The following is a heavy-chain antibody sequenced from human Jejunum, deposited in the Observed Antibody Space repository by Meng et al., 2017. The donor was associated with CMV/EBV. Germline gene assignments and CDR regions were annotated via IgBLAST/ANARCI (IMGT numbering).Heavy chain of an antibody. J-gene: IGHJ5*02. D-gene: IGHD1-26*01. CDR3: ARESGSYYWFDP. CDR1: AGPISGYY. CDR2: IYTSGST. Sequence: QVLPEDSGPGLVKSSATLSLLMFVSAGPISGYYWSWLRQHAGKGLEWIGRIYTSGSTHYNPSLKSRLTMSVDLAKNQISLKLSSVTAADTAVYYCARESGSYYWFDPWGQGTLVTVSS. V-gene: IGHV4-4*07.